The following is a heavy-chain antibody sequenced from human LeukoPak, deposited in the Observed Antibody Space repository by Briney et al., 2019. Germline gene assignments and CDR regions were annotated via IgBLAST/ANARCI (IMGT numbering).Heavy chain of an antibody. D-gene: IGHD3-22*01. CDR1: GFTFTTFW. V-gene: IGHV3-74*01. CDR3: VRDWGYDSSGYWQKYFDT. J-gene: IGHJ4*02. Sequence: GGSLRLSCATSGFTFTTFWMHWVRQAPGKGLVWVSRINHDGSSTNYVDSVKGRFTISRDNAKNTVYLQMSSLRAEDTAVYYCVRDWGYDSSGYWQKYFDTWGQGTLVTVSS. CDR2: INHDGSST.